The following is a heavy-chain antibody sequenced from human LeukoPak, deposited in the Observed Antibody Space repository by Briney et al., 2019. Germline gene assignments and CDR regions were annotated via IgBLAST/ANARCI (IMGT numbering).Heavy chain of an antibody. CDR1: GFTFSSYG. D-gene: IGHD4-11*01. V-gene: IGHV3-33*01. CDR2: IWYDGTNK. CDR3: ARDHTIDYSIMYYFDC. Sequence: PGRSLRLSCAASGFTFSSYGMHWVRKAPGKGLEWVAVIWYDGTNKYYADSVKGRFTIYRDNSKNTLYLQMNSLRAEDTAVYYCARDHTIDYSIMYYFDCWGQGTLVTVSS. J-gene: IGHJ4*02.